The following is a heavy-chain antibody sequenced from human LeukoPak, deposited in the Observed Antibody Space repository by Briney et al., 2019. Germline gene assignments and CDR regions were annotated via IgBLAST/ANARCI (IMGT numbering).Heavy chain of an antibody. Sequence: ASVKVSCKASGYTFTSYYLNWVRQAPGQGLEWMGWISAYNGNTNYAQKLQGRVTMTTDTSTSTAYMELRSLRSDDTAVYYCARSEAELGGFDYWGQGTLVTVSS. CDR1: GYTFTSYY. CDR3: ARSEAELGGFDY. D-gene: IGHD1-26*01. J-gene: IGHJ4*02. V-gene: IGHV1-18*01. CDR2: ISAYNGNT.